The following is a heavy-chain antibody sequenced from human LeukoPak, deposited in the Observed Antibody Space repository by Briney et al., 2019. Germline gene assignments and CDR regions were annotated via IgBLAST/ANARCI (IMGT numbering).Heavy chain of an antibody. V-gene: IGHV3-66*02. D-gene: IGHD3-9*01. J-gene: IGHJ4*02. CDR2: IYSGGST. CDR3: ARGANYDILTGYMYYFDY. Sequence: GGSLRLSCAASGFTVSSNCMSWVRQAPGKGLEWVSVIYSGGSTYYADSVKGRLTISRDNSKNTLYLQMNSLRAEDTAVYYCARGANYDILTGYMYYFDYWGQGTLVTVSS. CDR1: GFTVSSNC.